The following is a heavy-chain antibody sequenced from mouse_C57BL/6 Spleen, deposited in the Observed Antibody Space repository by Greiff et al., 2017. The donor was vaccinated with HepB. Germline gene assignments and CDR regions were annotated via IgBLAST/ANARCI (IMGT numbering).Heavy chain of an antibody. D-gene: IGHD1-1*01. Sequence: VKLQESGAELVRPGASVTLSCKASGYTFTDYEMHWVKQTPVHGLEWIGAIDPETGGTAYNQKFKGKAILTADKSSSTAYMELRSLTSEDSAVYYCTSSYYYGSSAFAYWGQGTLVTVSA. J-gene: IGHJ3*01. V-gene: IGHV1-15*01. CDR2: IDPETGGT. CDR3: TSSYYYGSSAFAY. CDR1: GYTFTDYE.